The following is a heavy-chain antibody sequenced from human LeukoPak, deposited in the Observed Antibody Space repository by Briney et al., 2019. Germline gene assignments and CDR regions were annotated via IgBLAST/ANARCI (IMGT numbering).Heavy chain of an antibody. Sequence: TGGSLRLSCAASGFTFSSYGMHWVRQAPGKGLEWVAVIWYDGSNKYYADSVKGRFTISRDNSKNTLYLQMNSLRAEDTAVYYCARDSAKASGWHDCWGQGILVTVSS. V-gene: IGHV3-33*01. CDR1: GFTFSSYG. D-gene: IGHD6-19*01. J-gene: IGHJ4*02. CDR3: ARDSAKASGWHDC. CDR2: IWYDGSNK.